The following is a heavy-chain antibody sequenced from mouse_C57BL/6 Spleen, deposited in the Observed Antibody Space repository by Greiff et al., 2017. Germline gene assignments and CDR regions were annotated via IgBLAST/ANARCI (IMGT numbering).Heavy chain of an antibody. V-gene: IGHV1-85*01. CDR3: ARSGYGYDGAWFAY. J-gene: IGHJ3*01. D-gene: IGHD2-2*01. Sequence: VMLVASGPELVKPGASVKLSCKASGYTFTSSDINWVKQRPGQGLEWIGWIYPRDGSTKYNEKFKGKATLTVDTSSSTAYMELHSLTSEDSAVYFCARSGYGYDGAWFAYWGQGTLVTVSA. CDR2: IYPRDGST. CDR1: GYTFTSSD.